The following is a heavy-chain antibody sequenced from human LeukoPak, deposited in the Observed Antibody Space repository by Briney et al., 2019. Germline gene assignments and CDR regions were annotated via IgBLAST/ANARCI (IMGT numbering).Heavy chain of an antibody. D-gene: IGHD5-18*01. V-gene: IGHV3-7*01. Sequence: PGGSLRLSCAASGFTLSSYWMTWVRQAPGKGLEWVANIKQDGSEKYYVDSVKGRFTISRDNAKNSLYLQMNSLRAEDTAVYYCAKARTRGYSYGSFDYWGQGTLVTVSS. CDR2: IKQDGSEK. CDR1: GFTLSSYW. J-gene: IGHJ4*02. CDR3: AKARTRGYSYGSFDY.